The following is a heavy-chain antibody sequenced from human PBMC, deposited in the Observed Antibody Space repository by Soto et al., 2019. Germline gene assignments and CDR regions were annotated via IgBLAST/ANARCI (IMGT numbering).Heavy chain of an antibody. CDR2: IIPVFGTA. J-gene: IGHJ6*02. D-gene: IGHD4-17*01. Sequence: QVQLVQSGAEVKKPGSSVKVSCKASGGSLSNYGISWVRQAPGQGLEWMGGIIPVFGTANYAQKFQGRVTITADESTNIVYMDVTSLRSEDTALYYCERGDATKIVVTTYYAMDVWGQGTTVTVSS. CDR1: GGSLSNYG. CDR3: ERGDATKIVVTTYYAMDV. V-gene: IGHV1-69*12.